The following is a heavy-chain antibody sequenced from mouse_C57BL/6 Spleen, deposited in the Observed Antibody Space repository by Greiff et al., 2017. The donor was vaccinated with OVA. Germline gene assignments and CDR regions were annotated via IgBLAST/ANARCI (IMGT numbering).Heavy chain of an antibody. CDR3: ARPSMVTTPYYFDY. J-gene: IGHJ2*01. D-gene: IGHD2-9*01. CDR1: GYSFTSYY. CDR2: IYPGSGNT. Sequence: VQGVESGPELVKPGASVKISCKASGYSFTSYYIHWVKQRPGQGLEWIGWIYPGSGNTKYNEKFKGKATLTADTSSSTAYMQLSSLTSEDSAVYYCARPSMVTTPYYFDYWGQGTTLTVSS. V-gene: IGHV1-66*01.